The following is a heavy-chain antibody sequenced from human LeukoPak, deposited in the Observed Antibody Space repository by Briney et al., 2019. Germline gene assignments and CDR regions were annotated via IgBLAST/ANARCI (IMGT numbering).Heavy chain of an antibody. CDR1: GGSISSSSYY. J-gene: IGHJ4*02. CDR3: ARQDVTDYFDY. D-gene: IGHD2-21*02. CDR2: IYYSGST. Sequence: SETLSLTCTVSGGSISSSSYYWAWIRQPPGMGLEWIGSIYYSGSTYYNLSLKSRVTISEDRYRNQYSLKLDSVTAANTAVYYCARQDVTDYFDYWGQGFLVTVSS. V-gene: IGHV4-39*01.